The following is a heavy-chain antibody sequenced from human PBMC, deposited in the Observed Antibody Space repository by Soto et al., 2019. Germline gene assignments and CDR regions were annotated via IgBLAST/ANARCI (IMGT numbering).Heavy chain of an antibody. CDR1: GFTFSSYA. CDR2: ISYDGSNK. V-gene: IGHV3-30-3*01. CDR3: ARDFGYSSGWSQTLYYYYGMDV. Sequence: HPGGSLRLSCAASGFTFSSYAMHWVRQAPGKGLEWGAVISYDGSNKYYADSVKGRFTISRDNSKNTLYLQMNSLRAEDTAVYYCARDFGYSSGWSQTLYYYYGMDVWGQGTTVTVSS. J-gene: IGHJ6*02. D-gene: IGHD6-19*01.